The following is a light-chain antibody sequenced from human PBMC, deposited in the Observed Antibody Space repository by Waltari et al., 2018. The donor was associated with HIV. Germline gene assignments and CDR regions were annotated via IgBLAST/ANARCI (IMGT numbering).Light chain of an antibody. CDR1: SSAIGGYNH. CDR3: SSYTSSSTLGV. CDR2: DVS. V-gene: IGLV2-14*03. Sequence: QSALTQPASVSGSPGQSITLSCPGTSSAIGGYNHGPWYQQHPGKAPKLMISDVSHRPSGVSNRFSGSKSGNTASLTISGLQAEDEADYYCSSYTSSSTLGVFGSGTKVTVL. J-gene: IGLJ1*01.